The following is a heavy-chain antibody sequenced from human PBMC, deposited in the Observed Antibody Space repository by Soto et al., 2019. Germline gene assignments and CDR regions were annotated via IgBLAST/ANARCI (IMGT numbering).Heavy chain of an antibody. Sequence: QVQLQESGPGLVKPSETLSLTCTVSGGSISSYYWSWIRQPPGKGLEWIGYIYYSGSTNYNPSLKSRVTISVDTSKNQFSLKLSSVTAADTAVYYCARGLHYYDSEFQHWGQGTLVTLSS. CDR2: IYYSGST. D-gene: IGHD3-22*01. CDR1: GGSISSYY. J-gene: IGHJ1*01. CDR3: ARGLHYYDSEFQH. V-gene: IGHV4-59*01.